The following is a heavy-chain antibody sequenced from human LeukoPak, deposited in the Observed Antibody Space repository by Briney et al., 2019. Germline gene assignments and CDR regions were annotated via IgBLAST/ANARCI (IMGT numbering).Heavy chain of an antibody. CDR1: GVSISSYY. J-gene: IGHJ6*03. V-gene: IGHV4-4*07. Sequence: SETLSLTCTVSGVSISSYYWSWIRQPAGKGLEWIGRVSTSGSTNYNPSLKSRVTMSVDTSENQFSLKLSSVTAADTAVYYCARDGYKYYYYYYMDVWGKGTTVTVSS. D-gene: IGHD5-24*01. CDR3: ARDGYKYYYYYYMDV. CDR2: VSTSGST.